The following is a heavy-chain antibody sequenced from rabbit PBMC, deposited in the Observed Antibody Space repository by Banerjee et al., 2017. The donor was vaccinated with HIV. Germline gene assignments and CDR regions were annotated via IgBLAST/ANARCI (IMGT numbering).Heavy chain of an antibody. CDR3: ARGAGIHYADL. Sequence: QEQLKESGGGLVQPGGSLTLSCKASGFDFSSYYMSWVRQAPGKGLEWIACIYGGSSGTTHYASWAKGRFTISKTSSTTVTLQMTSLTAADTATYFCARGAGIHYADLWGQGTLVTVS. CDR2: IYGGSSGTT. D-gene: IGHD4-2*01. V-gene: IGHV1S45*01. J-gene: IGHJ4*01. CDR1: GFDFSSYYM.